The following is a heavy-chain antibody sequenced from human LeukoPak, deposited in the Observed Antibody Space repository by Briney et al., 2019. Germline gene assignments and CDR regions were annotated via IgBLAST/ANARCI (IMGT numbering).Heavy chain of an antibody. Sequence: GGSLRLSCAASGFTFSSYAMHWVRQAPGKGLEWVAVISYDGSNKYYADSVKGRFTISRDNSKNTLYLQMNSLRAEDTAVYYCARVAGGYSTSRFDYWGQGTLVTVSS. V-gene: IGHV3-30-3*01. CDR2: ISYDGSNK. CDR3: ARVAGGYSTSRFDY. CDR1: GFTFSSYA. D-gene: IGHD5-12*01. J-gene: IGHJ4*02.